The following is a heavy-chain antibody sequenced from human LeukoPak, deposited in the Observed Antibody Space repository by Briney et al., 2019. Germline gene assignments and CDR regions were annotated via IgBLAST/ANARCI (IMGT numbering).Heavy chain of an antibody. CDR2: ISYDGSNK. V-gene: IGHV3-30*18. CDR1: GFTFSSYG. J-gene: IGHJ4*02. CDR3: AKTPHYCSSTSCYFLLDY. Sequence: PGGSLRPSCAASGFTFSSYGMHWVRQAPGKGLEWVAVISYDGSNKYYADSVKGRFTISRDNSKNTLYLQMNSLRAEDTAVYYCAKTPHYCSSTSCYFLLDYWGQGTLVTVSS. D-gene: IGHD2-2*01.